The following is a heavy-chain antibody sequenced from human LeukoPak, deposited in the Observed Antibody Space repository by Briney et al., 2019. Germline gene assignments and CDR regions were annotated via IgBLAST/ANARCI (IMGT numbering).Heavy chain of an antibody. V-gene: IGHV1-24*01. CDR1: GYTLTELS. Sequence: ASVKVSCKVSGYTLTELSMHWVPHAPGKGREWMGGFDPEDGETIYAQKFQGRVTMTEDTSTDTAYMELSSLRSEDTAVYYCAAPYDRSGYLDYWGQGTLVTVSS. CDR3: AAPYDRSGYLDY. J-gene: IGHJ4*02. CDR2: FDPEDGET. D-gene: IGHD3-22*01.